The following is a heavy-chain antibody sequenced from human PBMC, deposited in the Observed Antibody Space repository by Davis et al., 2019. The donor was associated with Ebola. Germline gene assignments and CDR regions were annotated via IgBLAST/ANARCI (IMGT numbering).Heavy chain of an antibody. Sequence: GESLKISCKGFGYSFTTYCTTWVRQEAGKGLEWMGIACPGESDSRYSPSFQGQVTISVDKSINTAYLQWSSLKASDSALYYCARHSARLDFWGQGTTVTVSS. V-gene: IGHV5-51*01. J-gene: IGHJ6*02. CDR2: ACPGESDS. CDR1: GYSFTTYC. CDR3: ARHSARLDF.